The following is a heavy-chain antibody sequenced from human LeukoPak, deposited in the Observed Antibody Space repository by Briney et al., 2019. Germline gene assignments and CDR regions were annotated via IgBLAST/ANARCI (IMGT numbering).Heavy chain of an antibody. V-gene: IGHV1-2*02. J-gene: IGHJ6*02. D-gene: IGHD3-10*01. Sequence: ASVKVSCKASGYTFTGYYMHWVRQAPGQGLEWMGWINPNSGGTNYAQKFQGRVTMTRDTSISTAYMELSRLRSDDTAVYYCARAGGSGSYYYYYYGMDVWGQGTTVTVSS. CDR2: INPNSGGT. CDR3: ARAGGSGSYYYYYYGMDV. CDR1: GYTFTGYY.